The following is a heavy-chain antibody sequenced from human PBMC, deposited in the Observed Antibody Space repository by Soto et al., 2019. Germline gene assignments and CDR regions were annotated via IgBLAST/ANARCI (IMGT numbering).Heavy chain of an antibody. J-gene: IGHJ4*02. V-gene: IGHV3-30*19. CDR1: GFTFSSYG. Sequence: QVQLVESGGGVVQPGGSLRLSCTASGFTFSSYGMHWVRQAPGKGLQWVAVIPHDGTYQYYLDSVKGRFTISRDNSKDTLYLQMNRLRVEDTAVYYCVRDDGNLDNGLDHWGQGTLVTVSS. CDR3: VRDDGNLDNGLDH. D-gene: IGHD1-1*01. CDR2: IPHDGTYQ.